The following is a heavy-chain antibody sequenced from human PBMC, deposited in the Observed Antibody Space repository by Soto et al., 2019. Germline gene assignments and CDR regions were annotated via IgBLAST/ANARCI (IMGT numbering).Heavy chain of an antibody. Sequence: SQTLSLTCAISGDSVFSNTAAWNWIRQSPSRGLEWLGRTYYRSKWYNDYAVTVKSRIVINPDTSQNQFSLHLSSVTPDDTALYYCVRDVGFDFDYWGQGTQVTVSS. CDR2: TYYRSKWYN. J-gene: IGHJ4*02. V-gene: IGHV6-1*01. CDR1: GDSVFSNTAA. D-gene: IGHD1-26*01. CDR3: VRDVGFDFDY.